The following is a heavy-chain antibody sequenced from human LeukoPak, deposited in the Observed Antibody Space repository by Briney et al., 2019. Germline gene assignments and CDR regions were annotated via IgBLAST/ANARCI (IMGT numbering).Heavy chain of an antibody. CDR3: ARALGYCSGGSCTRGYNWFDP. D-gene: IGHD2-15*01. CDR2: IYYGGST. CDR1: GGSISSSDYY. J-gene: IGHJ5*02. Sequence: SETLSLTCTVSGGSISSSDYYWGWIRQPPGKGLEWVGSIYYGGSTYYNPSLKSRVTISVDTSMNQFSLKLSFVTTADTAVYYCARALGYCSGGSCTRGYNWFDPWGQGTLVTVPS. V-gene: IGHV4-39*01.